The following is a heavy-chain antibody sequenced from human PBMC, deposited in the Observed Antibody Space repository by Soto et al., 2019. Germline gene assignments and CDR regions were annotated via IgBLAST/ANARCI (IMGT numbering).Heavy chain of an antibody. V-gene: IGHV3-30-3*01. CDR3: AKGTTKSAFSDMDV. CDR2: ISYDGDNK. CDR1: GFTFSYHA. D-gene: IGHD1-1*01. Sequence: QVQLVESGGVVVQPGRSLRLSCAASGFTFSYHALNWVRQAPGNGLEWVAVISYDGDNKYIAESVKGRFTISRDNSKNTVSLQMNCLRTEDTAMYFCAKGTTKSAFSDMDVWGQGTTVTVAS. J-gene: IGHJ6*02.